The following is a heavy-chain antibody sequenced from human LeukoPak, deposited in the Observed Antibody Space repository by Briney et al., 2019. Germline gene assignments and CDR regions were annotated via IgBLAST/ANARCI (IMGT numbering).Heavy chain of an antibody. Sequence: GASVKVSCKASGYTFTGYYMHWVRQAPGQGLEWMGWINPNSGGTNYAQKFQGRVTMTRDASISTAYMELSRLRSDDTAVYYCAREYSPGEEPGDNAFDIWGQGTMVTVSS. D-gene: IGHD5-18*01. CDR2: INPNSGGT. J-gene: IGHJ3*02. V-gene: IGHV1-2*02. CDR3: AREYSPGEEPGDNAFDI. CDR1: GYTFTGYY.